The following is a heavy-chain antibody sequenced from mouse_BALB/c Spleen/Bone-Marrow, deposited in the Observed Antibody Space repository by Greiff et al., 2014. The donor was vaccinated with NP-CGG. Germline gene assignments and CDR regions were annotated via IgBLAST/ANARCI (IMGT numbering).Heavy chain of an antibody. D-gene: IGHD1-2*01. J-gene: IGHJ2*01. CDR1: GFSLTSYG. CDR2: IWAGGST. V-gene: IGHV2-9*02. Sequence: VQLQEPGPGLVAPSQSLSITCTVSGFSLTSYGVHWIRQPPGKGLEWLGVIWAGGSTNYNSALMSRLSISKDNSKSQVFLKMNSLQTDDTAMYYCARYYYGFLDYWGQGTTLTVSS. CDR3: ARYYYGFLDY.